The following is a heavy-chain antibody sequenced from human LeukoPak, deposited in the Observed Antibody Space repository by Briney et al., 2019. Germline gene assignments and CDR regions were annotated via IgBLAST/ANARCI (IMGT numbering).Heavy chain of an antibody. V-gene: IGHV1-2*02. J-gene: IGHJ3*01. Sequence: ASVKVSCKASGYTFTGYYIHWVRQAPGHGLEWVAWINPTSGDTNYAQKFQDRVTMTRDTSIGTAYMELSRLRSDDTAVYYCARDFRTSTWSFDAFDLWGQGTVVTVSS. CDR2: INPTSGDT. CDR1: GYTFTGYY. CDR3: ARDFRTSTWSFDAFDL. D-gene: IGHD1/OR15-1a*01.